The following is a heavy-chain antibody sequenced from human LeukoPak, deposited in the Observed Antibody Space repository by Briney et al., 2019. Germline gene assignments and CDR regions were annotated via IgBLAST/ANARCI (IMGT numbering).Heavy chain of an antibody. CDR3: AKGRVGGWNGGDC. Sequence: GGSLRLSCAASGFSFSSCAMTWVRQAPGKGLEWVSAITGGGGSTTYYADSVKGRFTISADNSKNTLYLQMHSLRAEGTAIYYCAKGRVGGWNGGDCWGQGTLVTVSS. CDR2: ITGGGGSTT. J-gene: IGHJ4*02. V-gene: IGHV3-23*01. D-gene: IGHD1-1*01. CDR1: GFSFSSCA.